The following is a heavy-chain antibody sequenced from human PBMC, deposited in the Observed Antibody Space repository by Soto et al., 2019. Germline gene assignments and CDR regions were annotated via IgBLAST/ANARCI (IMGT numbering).Heavy chain of an antibody. CDR3: ARGSSSGYYFFDY. CDR2: INPSSGST. D-gene: IGHD3-22*01. Sequence: ASVKVSCKASGYTFSSYYMHWVRQAPGQGLEWVGIINPSSGSTTYAQNFQGRVTMTRDTSTSTVYMELSSLRSEDTAVYCCARGSSSGYYFFDYWGQGTPVTVPQ. V-gene: IGHV1-46*01. J-gene: IGHJ4*02. CDR1: GYTFSSYY.